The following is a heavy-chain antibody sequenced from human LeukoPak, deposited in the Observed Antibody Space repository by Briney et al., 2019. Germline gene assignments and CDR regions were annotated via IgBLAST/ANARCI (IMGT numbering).Heavy chain of an antibody. D-gene: IGHD3-16*02. CDR2: ISYTGST. J-gene: IGHJ4*02. Sequence: SETLSLTCTVSGGSISSYYWSWIRQPPGKGLEWIGCISYTGSTHYNPSLKSRVTILVDTSKNHFSLKLSSVTAADTAVYYCASVRGLGVITPYLDYWGQGTLVTVSS. CDR1: GGSISSYY. CDR3: ASVRGLGVITPYLDY. V-gene: IGHV4-59*08.